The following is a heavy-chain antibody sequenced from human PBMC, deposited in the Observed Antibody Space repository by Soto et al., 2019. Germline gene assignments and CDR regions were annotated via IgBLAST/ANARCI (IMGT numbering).Heavy chain of an antibody. CDR3: ARDHAYYDFWSGYQVYYYYGMDG. CDR1: GFTFSSYS. V-gene: IGHV3-21*01. D-gene: IGHD3-3*01. Sequence: EVQLVESGGGLVQPGGSLRLSCAASGFTFSSYSMNWVRQAPGKGLEWVSSISSSSSYIYYADSVKGRFTISRDNAKNSLYLQMNSLRAEDTAVYYCARDHAYYDFWSGYQVYYYYGMDGWGQGTTVTVSS. CDR2: ISSSSSYI. J-gene: IGHJ6*02.